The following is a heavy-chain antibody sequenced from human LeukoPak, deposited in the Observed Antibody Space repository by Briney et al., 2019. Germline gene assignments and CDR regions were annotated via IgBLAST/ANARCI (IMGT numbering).Heavy chain of an antibody. Sequence: GGSLRLSCAASGFTFSSYAMSWVRQAPGKGLEWVSVISGSGGTTYNADSAKGRFTISRDNSKNTLDLQMNSLRAEDTAVYYCAREGWIAVAGTGFDYWGQGTLVTVSS. CDR2: ISGSGGTT. J-gene: IGHJ4*02. CDR3: AREGWIAVAGTGFDY. D-gene: IGHD6-19*01. CDR1: GFTFSSYA. V-gene: IGHV3-23*01.